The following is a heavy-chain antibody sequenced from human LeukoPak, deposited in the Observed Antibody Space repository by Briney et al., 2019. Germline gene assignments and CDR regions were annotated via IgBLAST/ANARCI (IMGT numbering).Heavy chain of an antibody. CDR3: ARAYCSGGSCQHFDY. D-gene: IGHD2-15*01. CDR2: INPNSGGT. Sequence: ASVKVSCKASGYTFTGYYMHWVRQAPGQGLEWMGWINPNSGGTNYAQKFQGRVTMTRDTSISTAYMELSRLRSDDTAVYYCARAYCSGGSCQHFDYWGQGTLVTVSS. J-gene: IGHJ4*02. V-gene: IGHV1-2*02. CDR1: GYTFTGYY.